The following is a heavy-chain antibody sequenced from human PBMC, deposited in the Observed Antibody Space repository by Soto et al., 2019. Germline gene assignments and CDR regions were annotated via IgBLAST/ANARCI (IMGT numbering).Heavy chain of an antibody. CDR2: MNPNSGNT. Sequence: ASVKVSFTASGYTITSYDINWVRQATGQGLAWMGWMNPNSGNTGYAQKFQGRVTMTRNTSISTAYMELSSLRSEDTAVYYCASASSALRADYYYYGMGVWGQGTTVTVSS. CDR1: GYTITSYD. J-gene: IGHJ6*02. V-gene: IGHV1-8*01. CDR3: ASASSALRADYYYYGMGV. D-gene: IGHD3-10*01.